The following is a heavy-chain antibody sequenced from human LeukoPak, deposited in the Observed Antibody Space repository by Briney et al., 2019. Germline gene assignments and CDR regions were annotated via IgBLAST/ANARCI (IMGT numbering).Heavy chain of an antibody. CDR1: GFTFTSYS. Sequence: GGSLRLSCAASGFTFTSYSMNWVRQAPGKGLEWVSYISSSSTIYYADSVKGRFTISRDNAKNSLYLQMNSLRAEDTAVYYCAELGITMIGGVWGKGTTVTISS. CDR2: ISSSSTI. CDR3: AELGITMIGGV. V-gene: IGHV3-48*01. J-gene: IGHJ6*04. D-gene: IGHD3-10*02.